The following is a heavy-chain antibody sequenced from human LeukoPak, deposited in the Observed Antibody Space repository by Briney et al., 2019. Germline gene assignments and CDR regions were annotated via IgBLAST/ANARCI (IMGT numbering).Heavy chain of an antibody. D-gene: IGHD1-26*01. CDR3: ARSWEPQIDLDY. V-gene: IGHV3-30-3*01. J-gene: IGHJ4*02. Sequence: GGSLRLSCAASGFTFSSYAMHWVRQAPGKGLEWVAVISYDGSNKYYADSVKGRFTISRDNSKNTLYLQMNSLRAEDTAVYYCARSWEPQIDLDYWGQGTLVTVSP. CDR2: ISYDGSNK. CDR1: GFTFSSYA.